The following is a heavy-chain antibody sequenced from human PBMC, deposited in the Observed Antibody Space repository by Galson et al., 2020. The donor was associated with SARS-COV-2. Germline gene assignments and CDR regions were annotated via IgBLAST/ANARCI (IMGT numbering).Heavy chain of an antibody. D-gene: IGHD1-26*01. CDR1: GFTSDDYA. CDR3: AKDRVGATTYYFDY. CDR2: ISWNSGSI. J-gene: IGHJ4*02. Sequence: GGSLRLSCAASGFTSDDYAMHWVRQAPGKGLEWVSGISWNSGSIGYADSVKGRFTISRDNAKNSLYLQMNSLRAEDTALYYCAKDRVGATTYYFDYWGQGTLVTVSS. V-gene: IGHV3-9*02.